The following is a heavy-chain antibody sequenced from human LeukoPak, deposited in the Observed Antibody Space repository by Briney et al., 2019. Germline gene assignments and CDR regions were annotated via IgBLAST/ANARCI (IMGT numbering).Heavy chain of an antibody. J-gene: IGHJ4*02. V-gene: IGHV3-30*04. CDR1: GFTFSSYA. Sequence: HAGGSLRLSCAASGFTFSSYAMHWVRQAPGKGLEWVAVISYGGSNKYYADSVKGRFTISRDNSKNTLYLQMNSLRAEDTAVYYCARLTIAVAGPEFDYWGQGTLVTVSS. CDR2: ISYGGSNK. D-gene: IGHD6-19*01. CDR3: ARLTIAVAGPEFDY.